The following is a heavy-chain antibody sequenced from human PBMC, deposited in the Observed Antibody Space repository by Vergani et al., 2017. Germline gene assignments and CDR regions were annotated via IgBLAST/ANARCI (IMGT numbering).Heavy chain of an antibody. CDR3: ASQYYGSGKGYYYYYYMDV. V-gene: IGHV1-24*01. CDR1: GYTLTELS. CDR2: FDPEDGET. J-gene: IGHJ6*03. D-gene: IGHD3-10*01. Sequence: QVQLVQSGAEVKKPGASVKVSCKVSGYTLTELSMHWVRQAPGKGLEWMGGFDPEDGETIYAQKFQGRVTMTEDTSTDTAYMELSSLRSEDTGVYYCASQYYGSGKGYYYYYYMDVWGKGTTVTVSS.